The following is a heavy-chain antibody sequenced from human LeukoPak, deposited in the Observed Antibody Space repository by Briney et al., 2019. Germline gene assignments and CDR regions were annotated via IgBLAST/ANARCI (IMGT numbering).Heavy chain of an antibody. CDR1: GYSISSGYY. J-gene: IGHJ5*02. CDR2: IYHSGST. CDR3: ARDLGASSAHWFDP. D-gene: IGHD3-16*01. Sequence: SETLSLTCTVSGYSISSGYYWGWIRQPPGKGLEWIGSIYHSGSTYYNPSLKSRVTISVDTSKNQFSLRLSSVTAADTAVYYCARDLGASSAHWFDPWGQGTLVTVSS. V-gene: IGHV4-38-2*02.